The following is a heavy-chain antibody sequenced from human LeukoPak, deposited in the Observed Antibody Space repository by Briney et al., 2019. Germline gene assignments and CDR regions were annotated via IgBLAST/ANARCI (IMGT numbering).Heavy chain of an antibody. Sequence: PGGSLRLSCAASGFTFSSYAMSWVRQAPGKGLEWVSAISGSGGSTYYADSVKGRFTISRDNSKNTLYLQMNSLRAEDTAVYYCAKDAVLLWFGELLPHGMDVWGQGTTVTVSS. J-gene: IGHJ6*02. CDR2: ISGSGGST. CDR1: GFTFSSYA. CDR3: AKDAVLLWFGELLPHGMDV. V-gene: IGHV3-23*01. D-gene: IGHD3-10*01.